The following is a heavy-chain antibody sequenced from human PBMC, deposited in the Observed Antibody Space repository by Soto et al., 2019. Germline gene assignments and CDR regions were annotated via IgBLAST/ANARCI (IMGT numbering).Heavy chain of an antibody. V-gene: IGHV4-31*03. J-gene: IGHJ5*02. CDR2: IYHSGSR. CDR1: GDSISSGGYH. D-gene: IGHD2-2*01. CDR3: ARGTVTTDHWFGP. Sequence: QVQLQESGPGLVKPSQTLSLTCTVSGDSISSGGYHWSWIRQHPVKGLEWIGYIYHSGSRYYNPSFKSRVXXSXDXXKNHFSLRLNSVTAADTAVYYRARGTVTTDHWFGPWGQGTLVTVSS.